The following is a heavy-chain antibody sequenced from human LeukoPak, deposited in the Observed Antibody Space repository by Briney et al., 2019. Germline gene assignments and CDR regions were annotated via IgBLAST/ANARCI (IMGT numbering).Heavy chain of an antibody. J-gene: IGHJ4*02. CDR2: ISSSSSYI. CDR3: ARDIPGTY. V-gene: IGHV3-21*04. Sequence: GGSLRLSCAASGFTVSSNYMSWVRQAPGKGLEWVSSISSSSSYIYYADSVKGRFTISRDNSKNTLYLQMNSLRAEDTAVYYCARDIPGTYWGQGTLVTVSS. D-gene: IGHD1-1*01. CDR1: GFTVSSNY.